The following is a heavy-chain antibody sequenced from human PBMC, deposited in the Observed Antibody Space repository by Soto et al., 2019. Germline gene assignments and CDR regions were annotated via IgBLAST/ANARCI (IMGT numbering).Heavy chain of an antibody. J-gene: IGHJ4*02. Sequence: GGSLRLSCAASGFTFSSYPMHWVRQAPGKRLEWVAVISYAGFNQYYADSVKGRFTISRDNSKNTLYLQMNSLRAEDTAVYYCARECGNGCYYFDFWGQGTLVTVSS. CDR1: GFTFSSYP. D-gene: IGHD6-19*01. CDR2: ISYAGFNQ. CDR3: ARECGNGCYYFDF. V-gene: IGHV3-30-3*01.